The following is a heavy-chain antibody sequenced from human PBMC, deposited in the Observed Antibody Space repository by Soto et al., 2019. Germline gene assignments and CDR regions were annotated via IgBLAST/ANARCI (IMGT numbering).Heavy chain of an antibody. CDR2: MRNDASNV. D-gene: IGHD3-9*01. V-gene: IGHV3-33*01. CDR1: GFTFSNYG. J-gene: IGHJ6*02. Sequence: QVQLVESGGGVVQPGRSLRLSCAASGFTFSNYGMHWVRQAPGKGLEWVAVMRNDASNVHYGDSVEGRFTISRDNSKKTLSLQLQSLRDEDSGVYYCASQSSDILPYGMDVWGQGPTATVSS. CDR3: ASQSSDILPYGMDV.